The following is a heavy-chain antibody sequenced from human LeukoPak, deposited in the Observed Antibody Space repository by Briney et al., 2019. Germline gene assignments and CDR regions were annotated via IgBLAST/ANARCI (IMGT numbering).Heavy chain of an antibody. CDR1: GYIFTDHF. CDR3: ARDGGFDY. D-gene: IGHD3-16*01. Sequence: ASVKVSCKASGYIFTDHFIHWVRQTPGEGLEWMGWINSGSGGTNYAQKFQGRVTMTRDTSISTTYMELSRLTSDDTAVYFCARDGGFDYWGQGTLVTVSS. CDR2: INSGSGGT. J-gene: IGHJ4*02. V-gene: IGHV1-2*02.